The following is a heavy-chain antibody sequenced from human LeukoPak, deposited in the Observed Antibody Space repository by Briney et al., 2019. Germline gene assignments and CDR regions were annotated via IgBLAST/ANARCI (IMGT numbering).Heavy chain of an antibody. CDR2: VSGSGDST. V-gene: IGHV3-23*01. D-gene: IGHD6-13*01. CDR3: ATHPPSSSWPDYYYGMDV. CDR1: GFTFSSYA. Sequence: GGSLRLSCAASGFTFSSYAMSWVRQAPGKGLEWVSAVSGSGDSTYYADSVKGRFTISRDNSKNTLYLQMNSLRAEDTAVYYCATHPPSSSWPDYYYGMDVWGQGTTVTVSS. J-gene: IGHJ6*02.